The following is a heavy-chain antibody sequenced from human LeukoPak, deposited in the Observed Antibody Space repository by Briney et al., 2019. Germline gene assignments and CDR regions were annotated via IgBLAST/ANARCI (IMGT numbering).Heavy chain of an antibody. CDR3: ARVVKDMGYSSPKYYYYYYMDV. V-gene: IGHV3-53*01. J-gene: IGHJ6*03. Sequence: GGSLRLSCAASGFTFSTSAMNWVRQAPGKGLEWVSVIYSGGSTYYADSVKGRFTISRDNSKNTLYPQMNSLRAEDTAVYYCARVVKDMGYSSPKYYYYYYMDVWGKGTTVTVSS. CDR1: GFTFSTSA. D-gene: IGHD3-22*01. CDR2: IYSGGST.